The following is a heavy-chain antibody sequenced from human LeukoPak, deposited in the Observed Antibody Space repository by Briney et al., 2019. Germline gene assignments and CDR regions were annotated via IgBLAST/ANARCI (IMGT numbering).Heavy chain of an antibody. D-gene: IGHD6-13*01. V-gene: IGHV3-9*03. J-gene: IGHJ4*02. Sequence: GRSLRLSCAASGFTFDDYAMHWVRQAPGKGLERVSGISWNSVSIGYEDSVKSRFTISRENAKTSLYLQMNSLRAEEMALYYCAKDIEPHGAAGHFDYWGQGTLVTVSS. CDR1: GFTFDDYA. CDR2: ISWNSVSI. CDR3: AKDIEPHGAAGHFDY.